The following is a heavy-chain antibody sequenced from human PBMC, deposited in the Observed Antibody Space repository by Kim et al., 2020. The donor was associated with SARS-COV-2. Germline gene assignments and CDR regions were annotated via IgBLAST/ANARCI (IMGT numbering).Heavy chain of an antibody. D-gene: IGHD3-10*01. CDR1: GGSISSYD. Sequence: SETLSLTCTVSGGSISSYDWSWIRQPPGKGLEWIGYIYYSGSTNYNPSLKSRVTISVDTSKNQFSLKLSSVTAADTAVYYCARADYYGSGSYYNDPTELDVWGKGTTVTVSS. CDR3: ARADYYGSGSYYNDPTELDV. J-gene: IGHJ6*04. V-gene: IGHV4-59*01. CDR2: IYYSGST.